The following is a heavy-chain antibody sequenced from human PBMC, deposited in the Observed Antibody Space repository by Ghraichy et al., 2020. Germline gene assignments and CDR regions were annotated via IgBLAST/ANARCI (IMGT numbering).Heavy chain of an antibody. CDR3: VRDWNSVVGAF. D-gene: IGHD1-26*01. CDR2: INGEGSST. Sequence: GGSLRLSCAASGFTFTTYSMFWVRQTPGKGLVCVSRINGEGSSTFYADSVKGRFTLSRDIAKNTLYLQMNSLRAEDTAIYYCVRDWNSVVGAFWGQGKMVTVSS. V-gene: IGHV3-74*01. J-gene: IGHJ3*01. CDR1: GFTFTTYS.